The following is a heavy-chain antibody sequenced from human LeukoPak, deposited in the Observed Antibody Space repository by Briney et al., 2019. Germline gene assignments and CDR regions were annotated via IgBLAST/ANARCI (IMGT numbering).Heavy chain of an antibody. Sequence: SETLSLTCAVYGGSFSGYYWSWIRQPPGKGLEWIGEINHSGSTNYNPSLKSRVTISVDTSKNQFSLKLSSVTAADTAVYYCARHLSWYYDFWSGYSFWFDPWGQGTLVTVSS. CDR1: GGSFSGYY. CDR3: ARHLSWYYDFWSGYSFWFDP. J-gene: IGHJ5*02. V-gene: IGHV4-34*01. D-gene: IGHD3-3*01. CDR2: INHSGST.